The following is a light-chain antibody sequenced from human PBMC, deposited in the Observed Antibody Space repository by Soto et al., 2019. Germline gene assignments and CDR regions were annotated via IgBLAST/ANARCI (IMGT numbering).Light chain of an antibody. V-gene: IGLV1-51*01. CDR3: GTWDSNLRIVV. Sequence: QSVLTQPPSVSAAPGQNVTISCSGSTSNIGNNYVSWFQQLPGTAPKLLIYDNHKRPSGIPDRFSASKSGTSATLAITGLQTGDEADYHCGTWDSNLRIVVFGGGTKVTVL. CDR1: TSNIGNNY. J-gene: IGLJ2*01. CDR2: DNH.